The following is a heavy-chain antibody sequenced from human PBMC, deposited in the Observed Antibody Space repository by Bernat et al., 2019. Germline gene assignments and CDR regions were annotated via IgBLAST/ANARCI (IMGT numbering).Heavy chain of an antibody. CDR1: GFTFSSYA. CDR3: ARGNYDSSGYYRDY. J-gene: IGHJ4*02. D-gene: IGHD3-22*01. CDR2: ISSNGGST. Sequence: EVQLVESGGGLVQPGGSLRLSCAASGFTFSSYAMHWVRQAPGKGLEYVSAISSNGGSTYYVNSVKGRFTISRDNSKNTLYLQMGSLRAEDMAVYYCARGNYDSSGYYRDYWGQGTLVTVSS. V-gene: IGHV3-64*01.